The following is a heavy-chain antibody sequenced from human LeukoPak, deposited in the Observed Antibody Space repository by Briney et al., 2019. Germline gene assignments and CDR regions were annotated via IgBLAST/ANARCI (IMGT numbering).Heavy chain of an antibody. CDR2: VSWNGSGT. D-gene: IGHD6-13*01. Sequence: GGSLRLSCADSGVTFRNSDMNWVPHAPGKGRGWGWGVSWNGSGTHYADSVKGQFIISRDNSRNTLYLQTNSLRAEDTAVYYCVRNLGAYSSRDPCCYGGQGALGTVSA. J-gene: IGHJ4*02. CDR1: GVTFRNSD. CDR3: VRNLGAYSSRDPCCY. V-gene: IGHV3-35*02.